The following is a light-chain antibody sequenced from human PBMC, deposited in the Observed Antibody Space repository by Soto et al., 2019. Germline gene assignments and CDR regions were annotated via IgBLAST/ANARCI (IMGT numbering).Light chain of an antibody. CDR2: GAS. J-gene: IGKJ1*01. CDR1: QSVASNY. CDR3: QQSYSTPWT. V-gene: IGKV3-20*01. Sequence: EIVLTQSPGTLSLSPGERATLSCRASQSVASNYLAWYQQKPGQAPRLLISGASSRATGIPDRFSGGGSGTDFTLTISRLEPEDFAVYYCQQSYSTPWTFGQGTKVEIK.